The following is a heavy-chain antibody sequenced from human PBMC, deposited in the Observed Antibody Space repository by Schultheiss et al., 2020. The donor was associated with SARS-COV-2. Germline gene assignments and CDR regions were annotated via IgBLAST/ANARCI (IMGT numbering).Heavy chain of an antibody. CDR1: GFTFSTYA. D-gene: IGHD5-12*01. V-gene: IGHV3-23*01. CDR2: ISGSGGST. CDR3: TTKTQARGYSGLYCFDY. Sequence: GGSLRLSCAASGFTFSTYAMNWVRQAPGKGLEWVSAISGSGGSTYYADSVKGRFTISRDNSKNTLYLQMNSLKTEDTAVYYCTTKTQARGYSGLYCFDYWGQGTLVTVSS. J-gene: IGHJ4*02.